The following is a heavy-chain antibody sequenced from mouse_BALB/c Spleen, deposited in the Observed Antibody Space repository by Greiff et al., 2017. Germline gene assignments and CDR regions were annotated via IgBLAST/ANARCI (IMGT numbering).Heavy chain of an antibody. CDR3: ARYGNYDAMDY. CDR2: ISNGGGST. J-gene: IGHJ4*01. Sequence: EVKLVESGGGLVQPGGSLKLSCAASGFTFSSYTMSWVRQTPEKRLEWVAYISNGGGSTYYPDTVKGRFTISRDNAKNTLYLQMSSLKSEDTAMYYCARYGNYDAMDYWGQGTSVTVSS. CDR1: GFTFSSYT. D-gene: IGHD2-10*02. V-gene: IGHV5-12-2*01.